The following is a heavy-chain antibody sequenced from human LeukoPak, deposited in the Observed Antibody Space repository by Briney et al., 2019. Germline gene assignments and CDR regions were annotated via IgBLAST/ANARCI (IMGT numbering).Heavy chain of an antibody. CDR3: ARDLVGASYY. CDR2: ISSSSSYI. J-gene: IGHJ4*02. CDR1: GFTFSSYS. V-gene: IGHV3-21*01. Sequence: AGGSLRLSCAASGFTFSSYSMNWVRQAPGKGLEWVSSISSSSSYIYYADSVKGRFTISRDNAKNSLYLEMNSLRAEDTAVYFCARDLVGASYYWGQGTLVTVSS. D-gene: IGHD1-26*01.